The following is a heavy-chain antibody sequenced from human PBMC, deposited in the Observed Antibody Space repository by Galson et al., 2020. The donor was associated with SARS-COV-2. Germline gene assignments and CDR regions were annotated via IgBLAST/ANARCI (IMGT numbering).Heavy chain of an antibody. D-gene: IGHD5-18*01. V-gene: IGHV3-21*01. J-gene: IGHJ6*02. Sequence: NTGGSVRLPCAASGFTFSTYSMNWVRLAPGKGLEWVSSISTSSSYTYYVDSVKGRFSISRDNPRNSLYLQMNSLRAEDTAVYYCARDEGIRGYNYGRLYYGMDVWGQGTTVTVSS. CDR1: GFTFSTYS. CDR3: ARDEGIRGYNYGRLYYGMDV. CDR2: ISTSSSYT.